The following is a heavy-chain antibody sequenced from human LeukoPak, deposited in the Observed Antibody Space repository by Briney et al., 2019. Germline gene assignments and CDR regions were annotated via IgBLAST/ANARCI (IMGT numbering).Heavy chain of an antibody. V-gene: IGHV4-4*07. J-gene: IGHJ5*02. CDR3: AGSIYGDYVRNWFDP. Sequence: SETLSLTCTVSGGFISSYYWSWIRQPAGKGLEWIGRIYTSGSTNYNPSLKSRVTMSVDTSKNQFSLKLSSVTAADTAVYYCAGSIYGDYVRNWFDPWGQGTLVTVSS. CDR1: GGFISSYY. D-gene: IGHD4-17*01. CDR2: IYTSGST.